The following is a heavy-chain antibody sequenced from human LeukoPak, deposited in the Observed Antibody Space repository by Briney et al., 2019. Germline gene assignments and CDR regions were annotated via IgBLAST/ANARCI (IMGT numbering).Heavy chain of an antibody. Sequence: SETLSLTCTVSGGSISSSSYYWGWIRQPPGKGLEWIGYIYYSGSTNYNPSLKSRVTISVDTSKNQFSLKLSSVTAADTAVYYCAVQKYSSGWDNFDYWGRGTLVTVSS. CDR3: AVQKYSSGWDNFDY. CDR1: GGSISSSSYY. D-gene: IGHD6-19*01. J-gene: IGHJ4*02. CDR2: IYYSGST. V-gene: IGHV4-61*05.